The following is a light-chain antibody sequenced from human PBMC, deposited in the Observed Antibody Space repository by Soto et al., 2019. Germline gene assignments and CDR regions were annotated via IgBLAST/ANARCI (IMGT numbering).Light chain of an antibody. CDR1: QSVSSSY. J-gene: IGKJ3*01. CDR2: GAS. V-gene: IGKV3-20*01. CDR3: QQYGSSLFT. Sequence: EIVLTQSPGTLSLSPGERATLSCRASQSVSSSYLAWYQQKPAQAPRLLIYGASSRATGIPHRFSGSGSGTDFTLTISRLEPEDLAVYYCQQYGSSLFTFGPGTKVDIK.